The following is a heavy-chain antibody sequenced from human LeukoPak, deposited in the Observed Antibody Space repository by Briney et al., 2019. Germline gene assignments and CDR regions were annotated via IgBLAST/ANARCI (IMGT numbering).Heavy chain of an antibody. CDR2: IYTAGST. V-gene: IGHV3-53*01. CDR3: AGGNTWPGLSY. CDR1: GFTVSSNY. D-gene: IGHD6-25*01. Sequence: QPGGSLRLSCAASGFTVSSNYMSWVRQAPGKGLEWVSVIYTAGSTYNADSVKGRFTISRDKSKNTLYLQMNTLRAEDTAVYFCAGGNTWPGLSYWGQGTLLTVSS. J-gene: IGHJ4*02.